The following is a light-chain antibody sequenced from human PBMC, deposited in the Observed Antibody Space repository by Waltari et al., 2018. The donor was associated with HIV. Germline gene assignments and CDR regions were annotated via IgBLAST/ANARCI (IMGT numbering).Light chain of an antibody. CDR3: QQTFTTPWT. CDR2: AAS. J-gene: IGKJ1*01. CDR1: QSSSTY. V-gene: IGKV1-39*01. Sequence: DIQMTQSPSSVSASVGDKVTITCRASQSSSTYLNWYQQKPGKAPEVLIYAASSLQSGVPSRFSCSGSGTDFTLTIHNLQPEDLATYYCQQTFTTPWTFGQGTKVQIK.